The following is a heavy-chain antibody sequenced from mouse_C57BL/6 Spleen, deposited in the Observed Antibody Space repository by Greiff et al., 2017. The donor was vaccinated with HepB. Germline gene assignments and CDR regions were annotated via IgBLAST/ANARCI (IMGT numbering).Heavy chain of an antibody. V-gene: IGHV14-3*01. CDR2: IDPANGNT. J-gene: IGHJ1*03. Sequence: EVQLQQSVAELVRPGASVKLSCTASGFNIKNTYMHWVKQRPEQGLEWIGRIDPANGNTKYAPKFQGKATITADTSSNPAYLQLSSLTSEDTAIYYARDYVSSGNWYFDVWGTGTTVTVSS. D-gene: IGHD1-1*01. CDR1: GFNIKNTY. CDR3: RDYVSSGNWYFDV.